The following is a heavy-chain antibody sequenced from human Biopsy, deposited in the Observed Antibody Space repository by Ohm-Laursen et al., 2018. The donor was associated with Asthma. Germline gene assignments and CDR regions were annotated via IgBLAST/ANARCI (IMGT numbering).Heavy chain of an antibody. CDR3: ARVFESSEWGPFYHFGLDV. Sequence: SLRLSCAASGTHFGSYNMHWARQAPGKGLEWVAVITFDGSTQHYGDSVKGRFTISRDNAQKSLFLQMGSLRAEDTAIYYCARVFESSEWGPFYHFGLDVWGQGTTVAVSS. V-gene: IGHV3-30-3*01. CDR2: ITFDGSTQ. CDR1: GTHFGSYN. J-gene: IGHJ6*02. D-gene: IGHD6-25*01.